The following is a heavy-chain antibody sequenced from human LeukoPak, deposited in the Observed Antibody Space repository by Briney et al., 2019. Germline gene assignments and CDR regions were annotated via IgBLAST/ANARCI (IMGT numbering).Heavy chain of an antibody. V-gene: IGHV4-4*07. CDR3: AREYSSSWYSFMSALGNYFDY. Sequence: SETLSLTCTVSGGSVNSYYLSWIRQPAGKTLEWIGRIYDGGSTNYNPSLKSRVTMSVDTSKNQISLKLKSVTAADTAVYYCAREYSSSWYSFMSALGNYFDYWGQGTLVTVSS. CDR2: IYDGGST. CDR1: GGSVNSYY. J-gene: IGHJ4*02. D-gene: IGHD6-13*01.